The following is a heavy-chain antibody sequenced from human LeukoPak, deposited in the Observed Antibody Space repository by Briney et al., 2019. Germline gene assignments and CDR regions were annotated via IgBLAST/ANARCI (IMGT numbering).Heavy chain of an antibody. D-gene: IGHD3-22*01. CDR2: IKEDGSKK. V-gene: IGHV3-7*03. Sequence: GGSLRLSCAASGFTFSRYWMTWVRQAPGKELEWVANIKEDGSKKNYVDPVKGRFTISRDNAKNSLYLQMNSLRAEDTAVYYCATPLDYYDRSGYHQGGDWGQGTLVTVSS. CDR3: ATPLDYYDRSGYHQGGD. J-gene: IGHJ4*02. CDR1: GFTFSRYW.